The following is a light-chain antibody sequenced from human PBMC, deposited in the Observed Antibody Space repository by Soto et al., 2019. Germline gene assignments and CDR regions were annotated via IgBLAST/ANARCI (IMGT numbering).Light chain of an antibody. CDR1: QAINPW. V-gene: IGKV1-5*03. CDR3: QQYYSRES. Sequence: DIQMTQSPAIVSASVGDTVTITCRASQAINPWLAWHQQKPGKVPRVLIYKTSDLENGVSSSFSGSGSGTEFTLSISNLQPDDFATYYCQQYYSRESFGRGTKVE. J-gene: IGKJ4*01. CDR2: KTS.